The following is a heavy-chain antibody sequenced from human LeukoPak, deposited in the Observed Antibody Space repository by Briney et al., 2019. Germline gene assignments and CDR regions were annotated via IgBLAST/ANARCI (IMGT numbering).Heavy chain of an antibody. CDR3: VCLGYCTTSSCQP. V-gene: IGHV3-74*01. D-gene: IGHD2-2*01. Sequence: PGGCLRLSCAASGFTSSNYLMHWGRQPPGRGLVWVSRITSDGSSTHYADSVKGRFTISRDNTKNTLYLQMNSLTAEDTAVYYCVCLGYCTTSSCQPWGQGTLVTVSS. CDR1: GFTSSNYL. J-gene: IGHJ4*02. CDR2: ITSDGSST.